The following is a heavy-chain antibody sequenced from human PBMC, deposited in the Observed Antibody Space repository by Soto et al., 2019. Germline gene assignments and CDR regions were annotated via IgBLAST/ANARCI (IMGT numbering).Heavy chain of an antibody. J-gene: IGHJ5*02. V-gene: IGHV1-8*01. CDR1: GYSXNNND. Sequence: SXKVSYKASGYSXNNNDVPWVRQATGQGLEWMGWMSPGSGDTRYAQKLQGIVTITRDVSIATAYMELSRLRSDDTAIYYCARMATSSSLNWFDPWGQRTLVTV. CDR3: ARMATSSSLNWFDP. CDR2: MSPGSGDT. D-gene: IGHD3-16*02.